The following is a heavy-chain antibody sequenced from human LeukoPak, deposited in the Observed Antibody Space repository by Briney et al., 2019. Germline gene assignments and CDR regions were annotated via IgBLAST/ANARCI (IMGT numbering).Heavy chain of an antibody. D-gene: IGHD4-11*01. CDR3: ARWGNDYSQFDS. CDR1: GFTFSSYA. V-gene: IGHV3-23*01. J-gene: IGHJ4*02. CDR2: ISGSGGST. Sequence: HPGGSLRLSCAASGFTFSSYAMSWVRQAPGKGLEWVSAISGSGGSTYYADSVKGRFTISRDNSKNTLYLQMNSLRTEDTAVYFCARWGNDYSQFDSWGQGTLVTVS.